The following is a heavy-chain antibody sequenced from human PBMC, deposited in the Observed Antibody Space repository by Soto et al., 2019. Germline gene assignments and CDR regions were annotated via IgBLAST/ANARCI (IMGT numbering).Heavy chain of an antibody. Sequence: SETLSLTCAVYGGSFSGFYWSWIRQPPGKGLEWIGEINHSGSTNYNPSLKSRVTISVDTSKNQFSLKLSSVTAADTAVYYCARAFDYYGSGSYYDSGWGQGTLVTVSS. CDR1: GGSFSGFY. V-gene: IGHV4-34*01. J-gene: IGHJ4*02. D-gene: IGHD3-10*01. CDR3: ARAFDYYGSGSYYDSG. CDR2: INHSGST.